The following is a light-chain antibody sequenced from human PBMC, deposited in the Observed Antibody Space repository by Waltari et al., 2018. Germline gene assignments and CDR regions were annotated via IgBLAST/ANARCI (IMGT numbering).Light chain of an antibody. CDR2: AAS. CDR1: QGISNS. J-gene: IGKJ4*01. Sequence: ALWMPQSPSPLSASPGDSVTITWRASQGISNSLASYQQKPCKAPKLLIYAASTLQTGVASKFSGSGSGTDFTLTISCLQSEDFATYFCQQYYSYPRTFGGGTKVEIK. CDR3: QQYYSYPRT. V-gene: IGKV1-8*01.